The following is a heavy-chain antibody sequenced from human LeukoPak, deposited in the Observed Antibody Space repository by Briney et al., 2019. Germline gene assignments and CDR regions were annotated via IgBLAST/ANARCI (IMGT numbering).Heavy chain of an antibody. D-gene: IGHD3-22*01. V-gene: IGHV3-33*01. Sequence: PRGSLRLSCAASGFTFSSYGMHWVRQAPGKGLEWVAVIWYDGSNKYYADSVKGRFTISRDNSKNTLYLQMNSVRAEDTAVYYCARDTGDYDSPNPFYYYYYGMDVWGQGTTVTVSS. J-gene: IGHJ6*02. CDR1: GFTFSSYG. CDR2: IWYDGSNK. CDR3: ARDTGDYDSPNPFYYYYYGMDV.